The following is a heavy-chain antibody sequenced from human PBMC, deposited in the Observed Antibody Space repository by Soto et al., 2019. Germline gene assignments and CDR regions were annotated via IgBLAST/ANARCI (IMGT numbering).Heavy chain of an antibody. CDR2: IYYSGST. CDR3: ARLIWSSWYYYMDV. Sequence: SLTCTVSGRSIISSSYYWGRIRQPPGKGLEWIGSIYYSGSTYYNPSLKSRVTISVDTSKNQFSLKLSSVTAADTAVYYCARLIWSSWYYYMDVWGKGTTVTVSS. V-gene: IGHV4-39*01. J-gene: IGHJ6*03. D-gene: IGHD6-13*01. CDR1: GRSIISSSYY.